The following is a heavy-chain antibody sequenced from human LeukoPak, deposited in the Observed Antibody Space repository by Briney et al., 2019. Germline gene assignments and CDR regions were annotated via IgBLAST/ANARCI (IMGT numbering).Heavy chain of an antibody. CDR2: INYSGST. D-gene: IGHD3-10*01. CDR1: GGSVSSTTYF. J-gene: IGHJ4*02. CDR3: ARYVVYGSGKYYFDY. Sequence: PSETLSLTCTVSGGSVSSTTYFWSWMRRPPGKGLEWIASINYSGSTYYNPSLKSRVTISVDTSDNQFSLKLSSVTAADTAVYYCARYVVYGSGKYYFDYRGQGTLVTVSS. V-gene: IGHV4-39*01.